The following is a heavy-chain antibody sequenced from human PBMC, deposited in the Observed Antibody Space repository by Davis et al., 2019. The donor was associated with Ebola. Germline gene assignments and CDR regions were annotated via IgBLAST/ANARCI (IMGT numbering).Heavy chain of an antibody. J-gene: IGHJ4*02. V-gene: IGHV4-30-2*01. Sequence: MPSETLSPTFAVSGGSISSGGYSWSWIRQPPGKGLEWIGYIYHSGSTYYNPSLKSRVTISVDTSKNQFSLKLSSVTAADTAVYYCARGRWLDYWGQGTLVTVSS. CDR3: ARGRWLDY. CDR1: GGSISSGGYS. CDR2: IYHSGST. D-gene: IGHD5-24*01.